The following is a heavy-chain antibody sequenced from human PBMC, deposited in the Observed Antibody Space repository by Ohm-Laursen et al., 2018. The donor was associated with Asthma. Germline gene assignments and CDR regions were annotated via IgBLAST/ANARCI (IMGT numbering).Heavy chain of an antibody. CDR3: ARSDYSMDV. CDR2: MNPNSGNT. V-gene: IGHV1-8*02. J-gene: IGHJ6*03. CDR1: GYTFTGYY. Sequence: ASVKVPCKASGYTFTGYYMHWVRQAPGQGLEWMGWMNPNSGNTGYAQKFQGRVTMTRNNSISTAYMELSSLRSEDTAVYYCARSDYSMDVGGQGTTVPVSS.